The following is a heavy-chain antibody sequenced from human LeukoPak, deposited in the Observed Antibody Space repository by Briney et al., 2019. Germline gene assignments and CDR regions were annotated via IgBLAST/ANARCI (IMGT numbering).Heavy chain of an antibody. Sequence: PGGSLRLSCVASGFTFSSYSMNSVRQAPGKGLEWVSSISSSSYIYYADSVKGRFTISRDNAKNSLYLQMNSLRAEDTAVYYCARFNLGPYYFDYWGQGTLVTVSS. CDR2: ISSSSYI. J-gene: IGHJ4*02. V-gene: IGHV3-21*01. CDR1: GFTFSSYS. CDR3: ARFNLGPYYFDY.